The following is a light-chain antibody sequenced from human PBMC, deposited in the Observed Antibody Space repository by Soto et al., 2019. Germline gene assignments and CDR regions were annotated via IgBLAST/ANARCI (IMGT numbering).Light chain of an antibody. Sequence: QSVLTQPPSVSGAPGQRVTISCTGSSSNIGAGYDVHWYQHHPGTAPKLLIYGNANRPSGVPDRFSGSRSGTSASLAITGLQAEDEDDDYCQSYDSSLSAPVVFGGGTKLTVL. V-gene: IGLV1-40*01. CDR1: SSNIGAGYD. J-gene: IGLJ2*01. CDR2: GNA. CDR3: QSYDSSLSAPVV.